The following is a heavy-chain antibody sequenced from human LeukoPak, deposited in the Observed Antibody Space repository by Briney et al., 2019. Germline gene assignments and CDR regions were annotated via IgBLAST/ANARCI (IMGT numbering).Heavy chain of an antibody. D-gene: IGHD5-12*01. Sequence: SVKVACKASGGTFSSYAISWVRQAPGQGLEWMGGIIPIFGTANYAQKFQGRVTITADESTSTAYMELSSLRSEDTAVYYCARDRSGYSGYGELYYYGMDVWGQGTTVTVSS. CDR3: ARDRSGYSGYGELYYYGMDV. CDR2: IIPIFGTA. J-gene: IGHJ6*02. CDR1: GGTFSSYA. V-gene: IGHV1-69*13.